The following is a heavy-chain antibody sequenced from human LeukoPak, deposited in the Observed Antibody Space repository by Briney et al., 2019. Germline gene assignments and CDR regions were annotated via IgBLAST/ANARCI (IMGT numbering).Heavy chain of an antibody. CDR1: GFTFSTYA. J-gene: IGHJ4*02. Sequence: PGGSLRLSRAASGFTFSTYAMHWVRQAPGKGLEWVALISYDGSNEFYADSVKGRFTISRDNSKNTVYLLMNSLRGADTALYYCARNRPPYSGSYSGFDYWGQGTLVTVSS. CDR2: ISYDGSNE. V-gene: IGHV3-30-3*01. D-gene: IGHD1-26*01. CDR3: ARNRPPYSGSYSGFDY.